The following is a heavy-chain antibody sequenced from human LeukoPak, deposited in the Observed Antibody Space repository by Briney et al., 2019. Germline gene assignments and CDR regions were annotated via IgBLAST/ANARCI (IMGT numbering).Heavy chain of an antibody. CDR1: GYTFTSYG. D-gene: IGHD3-10*01. V-gene: IGHV1-18*01. J-gene: IGHJ6*03. CDR2: ISTYNGNT. Sequence: GASVKVSCKASGYTFTSYGISWVRQAPGQALEWMGWISTYNGNTNYAQKLQGRVTMTRDTSTSTAYMELRSLRSDDTAVYYCARDLHRVVVRGVPHYYYYMDVWGKGTTVTVSS. CDR3: ARDLHRVVVRGVPHYYYYMDV.